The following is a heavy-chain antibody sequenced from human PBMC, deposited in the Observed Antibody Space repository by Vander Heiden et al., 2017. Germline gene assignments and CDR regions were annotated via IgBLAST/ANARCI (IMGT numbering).Heavy chain of an antibody. V-gene: IGHV3-23*01. J-gene: IGHJ4*02. Sequence: EVQLLESGGGLVQPGGSLRLSCAASGLTFSSYGMSWVRLAPGKGLEWVSGISASGTTTNYADSVKGRLTISRDNSKNTLYLQMNSLRGEDTAVYYCASRLHNIGWYFDFWGRGTLVTVAS. CDR2: ISASGTTT. CDR1: GLTFSSYG. D-gene: IGHD6-19*01. CDR3: ASRLHNIGWYFDF.